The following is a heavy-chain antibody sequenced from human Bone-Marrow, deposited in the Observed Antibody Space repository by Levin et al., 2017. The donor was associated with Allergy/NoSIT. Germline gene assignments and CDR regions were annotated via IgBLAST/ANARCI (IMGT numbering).Heavy chain of an antibody. CDR2: INWNGGST. Sequence: PGGSLRLSCVATGFTFDDHGMTWVRQVPGKGLEWVSGINWNGGSTSYADSVKGRFTMSRDNAKNSLYLQMNSLRAEDTALYYCARERGLGSDFDYWGQGTLVSVSS. J-gene: IGHJ4*02. CDR3: ARERGLGSDFDY. CDR1: GFTFDDHG. D-gene: IGHD3-10*01. V-gene: IGHV3-20*04.